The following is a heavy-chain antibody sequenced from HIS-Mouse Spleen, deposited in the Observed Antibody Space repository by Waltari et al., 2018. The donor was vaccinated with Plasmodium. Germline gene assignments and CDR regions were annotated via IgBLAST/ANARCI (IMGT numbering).Heavy chain of an antibody. D-gene: IGHD3-3*01. Sequence: QVQLQQWGAGLLKPSETLSLTSAVYGGSFSGYYWRWIRQPPGKGLEWIGEINHSGSTNYNPSLKSRVTISVDTSKNQFSLKLSSVTAADTAVYYCARVTSSGVYWYFDLWGRGTLVTVSS. V-gene: IGHV4-34*01. CDR2: INHSGST. CDR3: ARVTSSGVYWYFDL. CDR1: GGSFSGYY. J-gene: IGHJ2*01.